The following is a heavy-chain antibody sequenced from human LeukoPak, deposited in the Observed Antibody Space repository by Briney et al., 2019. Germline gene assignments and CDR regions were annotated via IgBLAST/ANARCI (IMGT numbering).Heavy chain of an antibody. CDR3: ARGHGSGYTNYFDP. CDR2: INPTGGSA. Sequence: ASEKVSCKTSGYTFTDFSIHWVRQVPGQGLEWMGIINPTGGSAGFAQKFQGRVTMTRDMSTSTFYMELSSLRSEDTAVYYCARGHGSGYTNYFDPWGQGTLVTVSS. CDR1: GYTFTDFS. J-gene: IGHJ5*02. D-gene: IGHD3-10*01. V-gene: IGHV1-46*01.